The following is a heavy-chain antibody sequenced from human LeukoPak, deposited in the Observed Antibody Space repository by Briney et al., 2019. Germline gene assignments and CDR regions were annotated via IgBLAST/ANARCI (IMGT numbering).Heavy chain of an antibody. CDR1: GFTFSSYA. CDR2: ISGSGGST. D-gene: IGHD2-21*02. J-gene: IGHJ4*02. V-gene: IGHV3-23*01. Sequence: GGSLRLSCAASGFTFSSYAMSWVRQAPGKGLEWVSAISGSGGSTYYADSVKGRFTISRDNSKNTLYLQMNSLRAEDTAVYYCANAFAGHIVVVTATDYWGQGTLVTVSS. CDR3: ANAFAGHIVVVTATDY.